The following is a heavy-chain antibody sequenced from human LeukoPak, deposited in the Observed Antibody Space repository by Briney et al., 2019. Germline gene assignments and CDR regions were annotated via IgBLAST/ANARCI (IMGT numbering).Heavy chain of an antibody. Sequence: ASVKVSCKASGYTFTGYGVTWVRQAPGQGLEWMGWISAYNGNPGCAQKFQGRVTMTTDTSTSTAYMELRSLRSDDTAVYYCATYTEGYCTGVNCYAGFDYWGQGTLVTVSS. CDR3: ATYTEGYCTGVNCYAGFDY. J-gene: IGHJ4*02. D-gene: IGHD2-8*02. CDR1: GYTFTGYG. V-gene: IGHV1-18*01. CDR2: ISAYNGNP.